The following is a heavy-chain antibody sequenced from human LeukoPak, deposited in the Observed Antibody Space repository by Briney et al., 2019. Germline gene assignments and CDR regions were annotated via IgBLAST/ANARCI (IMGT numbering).Heavy chain of an antibody. D-gene: IGHD3-3*01. CDR3: AKANTIFAVVTVWDY. CDR1: GFTFSGYA. J-gene: IGHJ4*02. V-gene: IGHV3-23*01. CDR2: ISGSGGST. Sequence: GGSLRLSCAASGFTFSGYAMGWVRQAPGKVLEWVSTISGSGGSTYYADSVKGRFTISRDNSKNTLYLQMSSLRAEDTAVYYCAKANTIFAVVTVWDYWGQGTLVTVSS.